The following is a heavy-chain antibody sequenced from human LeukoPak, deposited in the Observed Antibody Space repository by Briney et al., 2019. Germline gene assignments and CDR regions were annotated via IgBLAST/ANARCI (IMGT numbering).Heavy chain of an antibody. J-gene: IGHJ4*02. CDR3: ARKLGYGDSPWRFDY. CDR2: IYYSGST. CDR1: GGSIGSYY. D-gene: IGHD4-17*01. Sequence: PSETLSLTCTVSGGSIGSYYWSWIRQPPGKGLEWIGYIYYSGSTNYNPSLKSRVTISVDTSKNQFSLKLSSVTAADTAVYYCARKLGYGDSPWRFDYWGQGTLVTVSS. V-gene: IGHV4-59*01.